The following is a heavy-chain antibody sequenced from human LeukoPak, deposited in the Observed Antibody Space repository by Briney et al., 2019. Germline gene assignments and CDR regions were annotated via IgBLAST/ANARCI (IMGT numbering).Heavy chain of an antibody. CDR3: ARGPGGYDN. Sequence: PGGSLRLSCAASGFTVSSNYMTWVRQAPGKGLEWVSVIFGGGSTYYAGSVKGRFTISRDNSKNTLFLQMNSLRVEDTAVYYCARGPGGYDNWGQGTLVTVSS. D-gene: IGHD3-16*01. V-gene: IGHV3-66*01. J-gene: IGHJ4*02. CDR2: IFGGGST. CDR1: GFTVSSNY.